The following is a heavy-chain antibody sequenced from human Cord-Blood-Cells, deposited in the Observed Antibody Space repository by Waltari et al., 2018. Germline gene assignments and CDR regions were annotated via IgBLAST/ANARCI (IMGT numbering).Heavy chain of an antibody. CDR3: ARGVGISGNWFDP. V-gene: IGHV1-46*01. Sequence: QVQLVQSGAEVTKPGASVKVSCKASGSTFTSSNLPWGRQAPGLGLEWLGIINPSGGSTSYAQKFQGRVTMTRDTSTSTVYMELSSLRSEDTAVYYCARGVGISGNWFDPWGQGTLVTVSS. CDR2: INPSGGST. J-gene: IGHJ5*02. CDR1: GSTFTSSN. D-gene: IGHD2-21*01.